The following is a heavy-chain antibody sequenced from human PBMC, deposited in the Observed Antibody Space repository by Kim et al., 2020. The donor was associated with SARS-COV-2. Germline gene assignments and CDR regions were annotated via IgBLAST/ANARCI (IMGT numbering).Heavy chain of an antibody. CDR3: SRHLNADSSYYYYVVDV. Sequence: GGSLRLSCAASGFTFSDSAMHWVRQASGKGLEWVGRIRSKANSYATSYAASVKGRFTISRDDSKNTAYLQMNSLKAEDTAVYYCSRHLNADSSYYYYVVDVWGQGTTVTVSS. V-gene: IGHV3-73*01. D-gene: IGHD4-17*01. CDR2: IRSKANSYAT. J-gene: IGHJ6*02. CDR1: GFTFSDSA.